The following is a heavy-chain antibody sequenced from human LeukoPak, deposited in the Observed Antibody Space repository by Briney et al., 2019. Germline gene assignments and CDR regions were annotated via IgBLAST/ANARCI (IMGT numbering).Heavy chain of an antibody. CDR3: ATSPTYKDSSALLDL. J-gene: IGHJ5*02. CDR2: IYTGGNT. Sequence: PGGSLRLSCAASGFIVSSNYMTWVRQAPGKGLEWVSLIYTGGNTFYADSVKGRFSISRDNSKNTLYLQMNTLRAEDTAFYYCATSPTYKDSSALLDLWGQGTLVIVSS. D-gene: IGHD3-22*01. CDR1: GFIVSSNY. V-gene: IGHV3-66*01.